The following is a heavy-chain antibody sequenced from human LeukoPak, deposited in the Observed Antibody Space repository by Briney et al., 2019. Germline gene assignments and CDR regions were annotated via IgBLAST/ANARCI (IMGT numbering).Heavy chain of an antibody. Sequence: SETLSLTCTVSGGSISSYYWSWIRQPPGKGLEWIGYIYYSGSTNYNPSLKSRVTISVDTSKNQFSLKLSSVTAADTAVYYCARGPPGEYYYDSSGYFDYWGQGTLVTVSS. D-gene: IGHD3-22*01. J-gene: IGHJ4*02. CDR1: GGSISSYY. CDR2: IYYSGST. CDR3: ARGPPGEYYYDSSGYFDY. V-gene: IGHV4-59*01.